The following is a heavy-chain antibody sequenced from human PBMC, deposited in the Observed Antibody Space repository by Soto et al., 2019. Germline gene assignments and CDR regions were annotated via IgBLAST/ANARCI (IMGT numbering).Heavy chain of an antibody. D-gene: IGHD3-3*01. CDR3: ARRGTSGYYNDAFDI. CDR1: GYTFSSYG. J-gene: IGHJ3*02. CDR2: ISAYNGNT. V-gene: IGHV1-18*01. Sequence: ASVKVSCTASGYTFSSYGITWVRQAPGQGLEWMGWISAYNGNTNYPQKLQGRVTMTTDTFTSTAYIELRSLRSDDTAVYYCARRGTSGYYNDAFDIWGQGTMVTVSS.